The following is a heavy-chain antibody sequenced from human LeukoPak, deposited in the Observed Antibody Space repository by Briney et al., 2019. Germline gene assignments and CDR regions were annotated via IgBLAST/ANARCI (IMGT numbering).Heavy chain of an antibody. CDR3: AKELGSSYYIFDY. Sequence: PGRSLRLSCAASGFTFSSYAMSWVRQAPGKGLEWVSPISGSGDSTYYADSVKGRFTFSRDNSKNTLYLQMNSLRAEDTAVYYCAKELGSSYYIFDYWGQGTLVTVSS. CDR1: GFTFSSYA. J-gene: IGHJ4*02. CDR2: ISGSGDST. D-gene: IGHD3-22*01. V-gene: IGHV3-23*01.